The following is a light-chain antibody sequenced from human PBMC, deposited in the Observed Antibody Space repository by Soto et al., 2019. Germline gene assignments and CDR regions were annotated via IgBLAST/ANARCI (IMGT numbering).Light chain of an antibody. CDR1: ESVTSY. Sequence: DIQMTQSPSSLSASVGDRITITCRASESVTSYLNWYLHRPGKAPKLLIYAASTLQSGVPSRFSGSGSGTDFTLAISSLQPEDSATYYCQQSYSTPLTFGGGTKVEI. CDR2: AAS. J-gene: IGKJ4*01. V-gene: IGKV1-39*01. CDR3: QQSYSTPLT.